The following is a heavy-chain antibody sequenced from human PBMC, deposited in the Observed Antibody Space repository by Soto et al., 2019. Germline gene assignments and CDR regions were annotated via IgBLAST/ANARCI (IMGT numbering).Heavy chain of an antibody. V-gene: IGHV3-9*01. Sequence: EVQLVESGGGLVQPGRSLRLSCAASGFTFDDYAMHWVRQAPGKGLEWVSGISWNSGSIGYADSVKGRFTISRDNAKNSLYLQMNSLRAEDTALYYCARGGGYCSGGRCYSFLLNGAFDIWGQGTMVTVSS. D-gene: IGHD2-15*01. CDR3: ARGGGYCSGGRCYSFLLNGAFDI. J-gene: IGHJ3*02. CDR1: GFTFDDYA. CDR2: ISWNSGSI.